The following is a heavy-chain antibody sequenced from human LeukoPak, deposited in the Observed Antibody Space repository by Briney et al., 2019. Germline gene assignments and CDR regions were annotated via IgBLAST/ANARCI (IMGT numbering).Heavy chain of an antibody. Sequence: SETLSLTCTVSGGSITSYYWSWIRQPPGKGLEWIGYMYSTGSTNCNPSLKSRVTISLDTSKNQFSLKLSSVTAADTAVYYCARHGRTDSYGSGSPYYFDYWGQGTLVTVSS. CDR1: GGSITSYY. CDR2: MYSTGST. D-gene: IGHD3-10*01. V-gene: IGHV4-59*08. CDR3: ARHGRTDSYGSGSPYYFDY. J-gene: IGHJ4*02.